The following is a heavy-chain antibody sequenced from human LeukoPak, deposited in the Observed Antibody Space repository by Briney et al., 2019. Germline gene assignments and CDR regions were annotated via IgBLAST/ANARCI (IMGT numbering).Heavy chain of an antibody. CDR3: ARPRRYYDSSGYLSY. CDR1: GYTFTGYY. J-gene: IGHJ4*02. V-gene: IGHV1-2*02. CDR2: INPNSGGT. D-gene: IGHD3-22*01. Sequence: VASVKVSCKASGYTFTGYYMHWVRQAPGQGLEWMGWINPNSGGTNYAQKFQGRVTMTRDTSISTAYMELSRLRSDDTAVYYCARPRRYYDSSGYLSYWGQGTLVTVSS.